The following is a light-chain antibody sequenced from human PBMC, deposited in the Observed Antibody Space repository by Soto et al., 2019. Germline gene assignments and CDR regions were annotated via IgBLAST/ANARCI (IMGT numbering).Light chain of an antibody. Sequence: QSALTQPASVSGSPGQSITISCTGTSSDVGGYNYVSWYQQHPGKAPKLMIYEVSNRPSGVSNRFSGSKSGNTASLTISGLQAEDEADYYCSSYTSSSILGVTFGGGTKVTVL. CDR3: SSYTSSSILGVT. CDR1: SSDVGGYNY. CDR2: EVS. V-gene: IGLV2-14*01. J-gene: IGLJ2*01.